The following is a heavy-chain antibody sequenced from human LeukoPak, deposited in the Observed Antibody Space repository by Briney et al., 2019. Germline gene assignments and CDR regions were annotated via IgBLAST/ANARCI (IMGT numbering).Heavy chain of an antibody. Sequence: GRSLRLSCAASGLTFSNYGMHWVRQAPGKGLEWVAVIWYDGSNKYYAESVKGRFTISRDNSKNTLDLQMNSLRAEDTAVYYCARGLSWVPGVLYGLDVWGQGTTVTVSS. CDR3: ARGLSWVPGVLYGLDV. D-gene: IGHD2-2*01. J-gene: IGHJ6*02. CDR2: IWYDGSNK. V-gene: IGHV3-33*01. CDR1: GLTFSNYG.